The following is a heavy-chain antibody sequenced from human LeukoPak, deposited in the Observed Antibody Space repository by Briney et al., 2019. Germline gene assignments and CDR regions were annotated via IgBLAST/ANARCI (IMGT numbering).Heavy chain of an antibody. CDR1: GYTFTSYD. D-gene: IGHD4-17*01. CDR2: MNPNSGNT. CDR3: ARGSPKTTVTDTFNFDY. Sequence: ASVKVSCKASGYTFTSYDINWVRQATGQGLEWMGWMNPNSGNTGYARKFQGRVTMTRNTSISTAYMELSSLRSEDTAVYYCARGSPKTTVTDTFNFDYWGQGTLVTVSS. V-gene: IGHV1-8*01. J-gene: IGHJ4*02.